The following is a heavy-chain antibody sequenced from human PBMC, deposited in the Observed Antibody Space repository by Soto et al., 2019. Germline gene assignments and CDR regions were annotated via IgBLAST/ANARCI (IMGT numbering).Heavy chain of an antibody. Sequence: PSETLSLTCAVYGGSFSGYYWSWIRQPPGKGLEWIGEINHSGSTNYNPSLKSRVTISVDTSKNQFSLKLSSVTAADTAVYYCARGGVFGVVIASYWGQGTLVTVSS. V-gene: IGHV4-34*01. CDR1: GGSFSGYY. J-gene: IGHJ4*02. CDR2: INHSGST. CDR3: ARGGVFGVVIASY. D-gene: IGHD3-3*01.